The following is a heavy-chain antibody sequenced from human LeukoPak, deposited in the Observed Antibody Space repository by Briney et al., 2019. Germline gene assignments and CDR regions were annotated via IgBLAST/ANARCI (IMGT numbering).Heavy chain of an antibody. D-gene: IGHD1-26*01. CDR2: ISGSAGNT. V-gene: IGHV3-23*01. Sequence: PGGSLRLSCAASGFTFSTCAMSWVRQAPGKGLEWVSAISGSAGNTYYADSVKGRFTISRDNSKNTLYLQMNSLRAEDTAVYYCAKNILGATTIDCWGQGTLVTVSS. J-gene: IGHJ4*02. CDR3: AKNILGATTIDC. CDR1: GFTFSTCA.